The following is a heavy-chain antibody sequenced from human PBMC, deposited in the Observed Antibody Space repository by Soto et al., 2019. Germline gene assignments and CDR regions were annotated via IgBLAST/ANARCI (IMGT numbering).Heavy chain of an antibody. D-gene: IGHD6-13*01. CDR3: ARDQLAAAGTFDI. CDR2: IWYDGSNK. V-gene: IGHV3-33*01. CDR1: GFTFSNYG. Sequence: QVQLVESGGGVVQPGRSLRLPCAASGFTFSNYGMHWVRQAPGKGLEWVAVIWYDGSNKYYADSVKGRFTISRDNSKNTLYLQMNSMRAEDTAVYYCARDQLAAAGTFDIWGQGTMVTVSS. J-gene: IGHJ3*02.